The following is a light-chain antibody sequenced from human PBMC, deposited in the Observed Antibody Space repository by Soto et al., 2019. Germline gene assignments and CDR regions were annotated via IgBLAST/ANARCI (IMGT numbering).Light chain of an antibody. J-gene: IGLJ1*01. V-gene: IGLV2-14*01. CDR1: TNDVGGYNY. Sequence: QSVLTQPASVSGSPGQSITISCTGNTNDVGGYNYVSWYQQHPGKAPKLLIFEVSSRPSGVSNRFSGSKSGNTASLPISALQAEDEAEYFCNSYSSSTSLPYVFGTGTKLTVL. CDR3: NSYSSSTSLPYV. CDR2: EVS.